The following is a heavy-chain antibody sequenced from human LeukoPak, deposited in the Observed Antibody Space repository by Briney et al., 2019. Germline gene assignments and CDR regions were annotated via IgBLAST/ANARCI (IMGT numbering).Heavy chain of an antibody. D-gene: IGHD2-2*01. CDR2: ISTNGGST. CDR3: ARWGSTSCYDY. J-gene: IGHJ4*02. CDR1: GFTFSTYA. Sequence: GRSLRLSCAASGFTFSTYAMHWVRQAPGKGLEYVSAISTNGGSTYYANSVKGRFTIYRDNSKNTLYLQMGSVRAEDMAVYYCARWGSTSCYDYWGQGTLVTVSS. V-gene: IGHV3-64*01.